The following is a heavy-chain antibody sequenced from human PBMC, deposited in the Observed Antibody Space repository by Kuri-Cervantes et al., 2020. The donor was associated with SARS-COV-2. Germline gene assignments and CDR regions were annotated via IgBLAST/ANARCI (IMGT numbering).Heavy chain of an antibody. J-gene: IGHJ4*02. CDR3: TRYGGSVN. D-gene: IGHD1-26*01. V-gene: IGHV3-73*01. Sequence: ETLSLTCAASGFTFSSYAMHWVRQASGKGLEWVGRIRSKANSYATAYVASVKGRFTISRDDSKNTAYLQMNSLKTEDTAVYYCTRYGGSVNWGQGTLVTVSS. CDR1: GFTFSSYA. CDR2: IRSKANSYAT.